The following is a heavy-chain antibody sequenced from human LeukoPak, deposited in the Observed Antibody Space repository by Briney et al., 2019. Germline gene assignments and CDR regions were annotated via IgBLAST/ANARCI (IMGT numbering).Heavy chain of an antibody. CDR1: GLTFSNYN. CDR2: ISAGSSYI. V-gene: IGHV3-21*01. D-gene: IGHD7-27*01. CDR3: ARDLLGGYGMDV. J-gene: IGHJ6*02. Sequence: GGSLRLSCVVAGLTFSNYNMNWVRQAPGKGLEWVSSISAGSSYIDHADLVKGRFTISRDNAKNSLYLQMNSLRAEDTALYYCARDLLGGYGMDVWGQGTTVTVSS.